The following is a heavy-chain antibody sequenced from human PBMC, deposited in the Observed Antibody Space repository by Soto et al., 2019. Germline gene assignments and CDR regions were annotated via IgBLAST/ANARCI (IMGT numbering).Heavy chain of an antibody. CDR1: GYTFTSYG. CDR3: ARVLIIVVVPAAMRANWFDP. CDR2: ISAYNGNT. J-gene: IGHJ5*02. V-gene: IGHV1-18*01. D-gene: IGHD2-2*01. Sequence: ASVKVSCKASGYTFTSYGISWVRQAPGQGLERMGWISAYNGNTNYAQKLQGRVTMTTDTSTSTAYMELRSLRSDDTAVYYCARVLIIVVVPAAMRANWFDPWGQGTLVTVSS.